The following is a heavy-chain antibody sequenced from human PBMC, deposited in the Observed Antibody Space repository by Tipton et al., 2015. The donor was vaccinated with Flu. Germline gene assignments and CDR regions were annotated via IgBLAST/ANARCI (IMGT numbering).Heavy chain of an antibody. D-gene: IGHD5-18*01. Sequence: LRLSCTVSGGSISSGGYYWSWIRQHPGKGLEWIGYIYYSGSTYYNPSLKSRVTISVDTSKNQFSLKLSSVTAADTAVYYCARVGGYSYGPVDPWGQGTLVTVSS. CDR3: ARVGGYSYGPVDP. CDR2: IYYSGST. V-gene: IGHV4-31*03. J-gene: IGHJ5*02. CDR1: GGSISSGGYY.